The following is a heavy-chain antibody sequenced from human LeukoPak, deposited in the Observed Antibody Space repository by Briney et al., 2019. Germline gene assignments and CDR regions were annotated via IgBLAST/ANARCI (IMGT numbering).Heavy chain of an antibody. D-gene: IGHD2-2*01. CDR3: TTVVMDCSSTSCLPPYYYYGMDV. CDR2: IKSKTDGGTT. Sequence: GGSLRLSCAASGFTFSNAWMNWVRQAPGKGLAWVGRIKSKTDGGTTDYAAPVKGRFTISRDDSKNTLYLQMNSLKTEDTAVYYCTTVVMDCSSTSCLPPYYYYGMDVWGQGTTVTVSS. V-gene: IGHV3-15*07. J-gene: IGHJ6*02. CDR1: GFTFSNAW.